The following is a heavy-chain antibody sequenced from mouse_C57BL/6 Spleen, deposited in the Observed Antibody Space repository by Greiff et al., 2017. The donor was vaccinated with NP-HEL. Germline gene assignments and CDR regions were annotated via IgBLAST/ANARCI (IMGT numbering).Heavy chain of an antibody. CDR3: ARGDITTVVDWYFDV. Sequence: QVQLQQSGAELVRPGSSVKLSCKASGYTFTSYWMHWVKQRPIQGLEWIGNIDPSDSETHYNQKFKDKATLTVDKSSSTAYMQLSSLTSEDSAVYYCARGDITTVVDWYFDVWGTGTTVTVSS. CDR1: GYTFTSYW. CDR2: IDPSDSET. V-gene: IGHV1-52*01. J-gene: IGHJ1*03. D-gene: IGHD1-1*01.